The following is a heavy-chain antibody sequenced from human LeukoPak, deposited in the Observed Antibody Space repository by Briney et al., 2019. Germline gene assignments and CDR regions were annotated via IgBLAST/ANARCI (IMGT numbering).Heavy chain of an antibody. D-gene: IGHD3-3*01. Sequence: SETLSLTCTVSGGSISSYYWSWIRQPAGKGLEWIGRIYTSGSTNYNPSLKSRVTMSVDTSKDQFSLKLSSVTAADTAVYYCARVFQNYDFWSGYYTRYNWFDPWGQGTLVTVSS. CDR2: IYTSGST. CDR3: ARVFQNYDFWSGYYTRYNWFDP. J-gene: IGHJ5*02. CDR1: GGSISSYY. V-gene: IGHV4-4*07.